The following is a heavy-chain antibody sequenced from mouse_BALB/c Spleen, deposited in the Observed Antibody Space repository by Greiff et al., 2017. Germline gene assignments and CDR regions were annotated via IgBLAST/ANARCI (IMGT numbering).Heavy chain of an antibody. Sequence: EVQLQQSGPELVKPGTSVKISCKASGYTFTDYNMHCVKQSHGKSLEWIGYIYPFNGGTDYNQKFKSKATMTVDKSSSTEYMELRNLTSEDSAVYYCARGDVERTGDYWGQGTTLTVSS. CDR3: ARGDVERTGDY. D-gene: IGHD3-3*01. V-gene: IGHV1S29*02. CDR1: GYTFTDYN. CDR2: IYPFNGGT. J-gene: IGHJ2*01.